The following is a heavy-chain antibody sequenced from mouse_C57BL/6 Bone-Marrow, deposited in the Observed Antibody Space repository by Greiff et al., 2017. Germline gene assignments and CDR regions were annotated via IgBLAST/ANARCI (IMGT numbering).Heavy chain of an antibody. Sequence: EVQRVESGPGLVKPSQSLSLTCSVTGYSITSGYYWNWIRQFPGNKLEWMGYISYDGSNNYNPSLKNRISITRDTAKNQFFLKLNSVTTEDTATYYCARGFTTVWGQGTLVTVSA. CDR3: ARGFTTV. CDR2: ISYDGSN. J-gene: IGHJ3*01. V-gene: IGHV3-6*01. CDR1: GYSITSGYY. D-gene: IGHD2-12*01.